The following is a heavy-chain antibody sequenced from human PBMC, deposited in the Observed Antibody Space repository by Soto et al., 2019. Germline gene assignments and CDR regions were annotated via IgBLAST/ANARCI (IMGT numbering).Heavy chain of an antibody. V-gene: IGHV4-4*07. CDR3: ARADYEILTGSYAMDV. CDR1: DDFICRYF. Sequence: PSAPPSLTCTVHDDFICRYFWNWIRQPAGKGLEWIGRVSTNGATNYNPSLESRVTMSVDTSKNQFSLKLTSVAAADTAVYFCARADYEILTGSYAMDVWGQGATVTVSS. J-gene: IGHJ6*02. D-gene: IGHD3-9*01. CDR2: VSTNGAT.